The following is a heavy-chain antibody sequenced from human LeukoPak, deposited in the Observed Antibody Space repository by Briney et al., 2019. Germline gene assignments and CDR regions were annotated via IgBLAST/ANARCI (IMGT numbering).Heavy chain of an antibody. CDR2: INSNGSST. D-gene: IGHD7-27*01. CDR1: GFTFSNYW. V-gene: IGHV3-74*01. CDR3: ATEKQTGSYIEY. Sequence: PGGSLRLSCAASGFTFSNYWMHWVRQAPGKGLVWVSRINSNGSSTNYADSVKGRFTISRDNAKNSLYLQMNSLRAEDTAVYFCATEKQTGSYIEYWGQGTLVTVSS. J-gene: IGHJ4*02.